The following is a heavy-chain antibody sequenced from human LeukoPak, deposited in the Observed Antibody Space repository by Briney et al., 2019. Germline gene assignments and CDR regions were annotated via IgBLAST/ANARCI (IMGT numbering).Heavy chain of an antibody. CDR1: GYTFTIYG. D-gene: IGHD6-13*01. J-gene: IGHJ4*02. CDR2: ISAYNGNT. V-gene: IGHV1-18*01. CDR3: ARDRGYSSSWSPYYFDY. Sequence: ASVKVSCKASGYTFTIYGISWVRQAPGQGLEWMGWISAYNGNTNYAQKLQGRVTMTTDTSTSTAYMELRSLRSDDTAVYYCARDRGYSSSWSPYYFDYWGQGTLVTVSS.